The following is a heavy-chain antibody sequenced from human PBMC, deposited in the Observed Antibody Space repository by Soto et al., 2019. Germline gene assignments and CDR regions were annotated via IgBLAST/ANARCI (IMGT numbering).Heavy chain of an antibody. J-gene: IGHJ6*03. Sequence: ETLSLTCTVSGGSISSYYWSWIRQPPGKGLEWIGYIYYSGSTNYNPSLKSRVTISVDTSKNQFSLKLSSVTAADTAVYYCARHQPYYYYYYMDVWGKGTTVTVSS. CDR1: GGSISSYY. CDR3: ARHQPYYYYYYMDV. V-gene: IGHV4-59*08. CDR2: IYYSGST.